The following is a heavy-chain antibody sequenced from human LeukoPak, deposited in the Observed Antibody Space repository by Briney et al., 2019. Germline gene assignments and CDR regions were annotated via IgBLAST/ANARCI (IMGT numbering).Heavy chain of an antibody. J-gene: IGHJ4*02. V-gene: IGHV3-11*01. CDR1: GFAFSDFY. CDR2: ISNSGSTL. Sequence: PGGPLRLSCAASGFAFSDFYMFWIRQAPGKGLEWISYISNSGSTLYYADSVKGRFTISRDNDENLLYLQMNSLRADDTAVYYCARDALGSYDYWGQGTLVTVSS. D-gene: IGHD3-10*01. CDR3: ARDALGSYDY.